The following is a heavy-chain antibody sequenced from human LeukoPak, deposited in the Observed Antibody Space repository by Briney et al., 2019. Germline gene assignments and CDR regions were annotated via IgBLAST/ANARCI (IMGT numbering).Heavy chain of an antibody. CDR3: ARDPYSSSSMAPANY. Sequence: GGSLRLSCAASGFTFSSYGMHWVRQAPGKGLEWVAVISYDGSNKYYADSVKGRFTISRGNSKNTLYLQMNSLRAEDAAVYYCARDPYSSSSMAPANYWGQGTLVTVSS. V-gene: IGHV3-30*03. CDR2: ISYDGSNK. D-gene: IGHD6-6*01. J-gene: IGHJ4*02. CDR1: GFTFSSYG.